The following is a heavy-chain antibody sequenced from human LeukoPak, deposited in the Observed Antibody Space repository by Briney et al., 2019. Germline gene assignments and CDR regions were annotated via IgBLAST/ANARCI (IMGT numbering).Heavy chain of an antibody. CDR3: AKDMIVGATIDY. D-gene: IGHD1-26*01. CDR1: GFTFSSYA. Sequence: GGSLRLSCAASGFTFSSYAMSSVRQAPGKGLGWGSAISGSGGSTYYADSVKGRFTISRDNSKNTLYLQMNSLRAEDTAVYYCAKDMIVGATIDYWGQGTLVTVSS. J-gene: IGHJ4*02. V-gene: IGHV3-23*01. CDR2: ISGSGGST.